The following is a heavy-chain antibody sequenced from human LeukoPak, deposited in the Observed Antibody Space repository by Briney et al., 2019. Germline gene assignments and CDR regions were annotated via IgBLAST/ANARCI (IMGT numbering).Heavy chain of an antibody. CDR2: VYYSWST. CDR3: ASHSDSVVIPAAIGLFDY. J-gene: IGHJ4*02. Sequence: PSETLSLTCTVSGGSITSSSYYWGWLRQRPGKGLEWIGSVYYSWSTYYNPSLKSRVTISAGTSKTPSSLKLSSVTAADTAVYYCASHSDSVVIPAAIGLFDYWGQGSLVTVSS. D-gene: IGHD2-2*02. V-gene: IGHV4-39*01. CDR1: GGSITSSSYY.